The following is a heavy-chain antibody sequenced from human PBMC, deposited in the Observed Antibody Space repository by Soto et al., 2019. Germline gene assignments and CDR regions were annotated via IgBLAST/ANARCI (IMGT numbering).Heavy chain of an antibody. Sequence: ASVKVSCKVSGYTLTELSMHWVRQAPGKGLEWMGGFDPEDGETIYAQKFQGRVTMTEDTSTDTAYMELSSLRPEDTAVYYCATAPTYYYDSSGYPALRYWGQGTLVTVSS. V-gene: IGHV1-24*01. D-gene: IGHD3-22*01. CDR3: ATAPTYYYDSSGYPALRY. J-gene: IGHJ4*02. CDR2: FDPEDGET. CDR1: GYTLTELS.